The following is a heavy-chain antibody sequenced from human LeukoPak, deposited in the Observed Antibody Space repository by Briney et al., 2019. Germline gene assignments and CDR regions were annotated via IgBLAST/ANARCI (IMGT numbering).Heavy chain of an antibody. D-gene: IGHD3-10*01. J-gene: IGHJ4*02. Sequence: SETLSLTCTVSGGSISSYYWSWIRQPAGKGLEWIGRIYTSGSTNYNPSLKSRVTMSVDTSKNQFSLKLSSVTAADTAVYYCAREKYGSGSYRYFDYWGQGTLVTVSS. CDR3: AREKYGSGSYRYFDY. CDR2: IYTSGST. V-gene: IGHV4-4*07. CDR1: GGSISSYY.